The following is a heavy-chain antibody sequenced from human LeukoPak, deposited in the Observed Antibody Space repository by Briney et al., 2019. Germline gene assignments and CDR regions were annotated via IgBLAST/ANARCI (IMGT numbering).Heavy chain of an antibody. CDR1: GYTFTSYG. J-gene: IGHJ6*02. Sequence: ASVKVSCKASGYTFTSYGIGWVRQAPGQGLEWMGWISAYNGNTNYAQKLQGRVTMTTDTSTSTAYMELRSLRSDDTAVYYCAREGVGELLPYYYYYGMDVWGQGTTVTVSS. CDR2: ISAYNGNT. CDR3: AREGVGELLPYYYYYGMDV. D-gene: IGHD3-10*01. V-gene: IGHV1-18*01.